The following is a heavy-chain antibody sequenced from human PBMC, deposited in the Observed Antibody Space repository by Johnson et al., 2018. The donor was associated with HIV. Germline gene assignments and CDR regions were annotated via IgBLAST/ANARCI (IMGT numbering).Heavy chain of an antibody. J-gene: IGHJ3*02. D-gene: IGHD2/OR15-2a*01. CDR1: GFTFDDYA. Sequence: EVQLVESGGGLVQPGRSLRLSCAASGFTFDDYAMHWVRQAPGKGLEWVSGISWNSGSIGYADSVKGRFTISRDNAKNSLYLQMNSLRAEDTSLDYCAKVLLPQDAFDSCGQGTMVTVSS. CDR3: AKVLLPQDAFDS. CDR2: ISWNSGSI. V-gene: IGHV3-9*01.